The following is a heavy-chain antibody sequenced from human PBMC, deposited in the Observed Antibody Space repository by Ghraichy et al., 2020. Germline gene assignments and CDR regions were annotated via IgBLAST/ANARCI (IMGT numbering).Heavy chain of an antibody. CDR1: GFTFNTYT. D-gene: IGHD3-16*01. CDR2: ISSSSTYI. V-gene: IGHV3-21*01. CDR3: ARDVPLGAVMAPFDY. Sequence: GGSRLSCAATGFTFNTYTMNWVRQAPGKGLEWVSSISSSSTYIHYADSVKGRFTISRDNAKNSLYLQVNSLRAEDTAVYFCARDVPLGAVMAPFDYWCQGPLVTLSS. J-gene: IGHJ4*02.